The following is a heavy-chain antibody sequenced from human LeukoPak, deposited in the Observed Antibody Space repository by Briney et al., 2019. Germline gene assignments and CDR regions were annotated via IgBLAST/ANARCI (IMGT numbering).Heavy chain of an antibody. D-gene: IGHD3-10*01. CDR1: GFTFRSYA. Sequence: GGSLRLSCAASGFTFRSYAMTWVRQAPGKGLEWVSTISGHGANTKYVDSVKGRFTISRDNSQKKLYLHMSNLRVEDTAIYFCAKSVLGVAGRGYMDVWGKGTTVTVSS. V-gene: IGHV3-23*01. J-gene: IGHJ6*03. CDR3: AKSVLGVAGRGYMDV. CDR2: ISGHGANT.